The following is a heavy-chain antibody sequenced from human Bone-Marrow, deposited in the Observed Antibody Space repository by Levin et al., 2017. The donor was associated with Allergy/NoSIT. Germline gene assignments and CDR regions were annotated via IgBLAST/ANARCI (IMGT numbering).Heavy chain of an antibody. CDR3: ARRVYYGSGSYYNNENWFDP. Sequence: GESLKISCKASGGTFSSYAISWVRQAPGQGLEWMGGIIPIFGTANYAQKFQGRVTITADESTSTAYMELSSLRSEDTAVYYCARRVYYGSGSYYNNENWFDPWGQGTLVTVSS. J-gene: IGHJ5*02. CDR2: IIPIFGTA. D-gene: IGHD3-10*01. CDR1: GGTFSSYA. V-gene: IGHV1-69*01.